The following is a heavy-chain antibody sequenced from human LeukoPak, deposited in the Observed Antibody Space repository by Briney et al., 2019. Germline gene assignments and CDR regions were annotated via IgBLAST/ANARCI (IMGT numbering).Heavy chain of an antibody. CDR1: GFTFSSYV. Sequence: GGSLRLSCSASGFTFSSYVMHWVRQAPGKGLEYVSTITSNGGSTYYADSVKGRFTVSRDNSKNTLYLQMNSLRAEDTAVYYCAKPLGEFLSATYYYGMDVWGQGTTVTVSS. D-gene: IGHD3-10*01. CDR3: AKPLGEFLSATYYYGMDV. V-gene: IGHV3-64*04. CDR2: ITSNGGST. J-gene: IGHJ6*02.